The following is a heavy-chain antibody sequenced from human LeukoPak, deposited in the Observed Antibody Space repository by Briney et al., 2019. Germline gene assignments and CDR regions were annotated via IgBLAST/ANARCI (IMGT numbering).Heavy chain of an antibody. J-gene: IGHJ4*02. CDR3: AKLRDYYDSSGYYFDY. CDR1: GFTFSSYA. V-gene: IGHV3-23*01. D-gene: IGHD3-22*01. CDR2: ISGSGGST. Sequence: GGSLGLSCAASGFTFSSYAMSWVRQAPGKGLEWVSAISGSGGSTYYADSVKGRFTISRDNSKNTLYLQMNSLRAEDTAVYYCAKLRDYYDSSGYYFDYWGQGTLVTVSS.